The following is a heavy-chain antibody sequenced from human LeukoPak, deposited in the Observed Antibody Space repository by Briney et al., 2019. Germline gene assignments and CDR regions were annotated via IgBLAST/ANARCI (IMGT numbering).Heavy chain of an antibody. CDR2: INHSGST. CDR3: ALRGMESQQLSPQYAFDI. J-gene: IGHJ3*02. D-gene: IGHD5-24*01. CDR1: GGSFNTYY. V-gene: IGHV4-34*01. Sequence: SETLSLTCAVYGGSFNTYYWSWIRQPPGKGLEWIGEINHSGSTNYNPSLKSRVTISVDTSKNQFSLKLSSVTCADTAVYYCALRGMESQQLSPQYAFDIWGQGTMVTVSS.